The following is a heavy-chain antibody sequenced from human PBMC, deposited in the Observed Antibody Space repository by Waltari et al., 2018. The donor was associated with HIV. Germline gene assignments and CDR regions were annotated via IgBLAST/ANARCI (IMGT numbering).Heavy chain of an antibody. J-gene: IGHJ4*02. CDR2: IYYSGSP. CDR1: GGSISSSSYY. CDR3: ARQGGDVLRFLEWFRGSFDY. Sequence: QLQLQESGPGLVKPSETLSLTCTVSGGSISSSSYYWGWIRQPPGKGLEWIGSIYYSGSPYYNPSLKSRVTISVDTSKNQFSLKLSSVTAADTAVYYCARQGGDVLRFLEWFRGSFDYWGQGTLVTVSS. D-gene: IGHD3-3*01. V-gene: IGHV4-39*01.